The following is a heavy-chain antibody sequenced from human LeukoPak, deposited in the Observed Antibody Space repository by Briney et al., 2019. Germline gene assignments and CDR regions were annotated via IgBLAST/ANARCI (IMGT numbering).Heavy chain of an antibody. J-gene: IGHJ3*02. CDR3: ARRGGNEFDI. CDR2: IYYSGST. Sequence: SETLSLTCTVSGGSISSGGYYWSWIRQHPGKGLEWIGYIYYSGSTNYNPSLKSRVTISVDTSKNQFSLKLSSVTAADTAVYYCARRGGNEFDIWGQGTMVTVSS. CDR1: GGSISSGGYY. D-gene: IGHD4-23*01. V-gene: IGHV4-61*08.